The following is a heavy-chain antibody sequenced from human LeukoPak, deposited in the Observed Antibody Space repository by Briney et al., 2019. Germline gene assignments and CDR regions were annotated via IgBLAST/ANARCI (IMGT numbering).Heavy chain of an antibody. J-gene: IGHJ3*02. D-gene: IGHD2-15*01. CDR3: ASSKSCYSTDAFDI. CDR1: GFTFRSHC. V-gene: IGHV3-74*03. CDR2: IDGDVSNT. Sequence: QPGGSLRLSWAASGFTFRSHCMPWARQAPGKGLVWVSRIDGDVSNTTYADSVKGRFTISTANARNTLYWQMNSLRAQDRAVYQCASSKSCYSTDAFDICGQGTMVTVSS.